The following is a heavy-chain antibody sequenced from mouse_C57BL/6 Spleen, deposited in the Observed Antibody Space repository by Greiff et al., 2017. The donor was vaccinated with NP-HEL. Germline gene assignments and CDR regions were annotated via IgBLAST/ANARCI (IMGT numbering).Heavy chain of an antibody. V-gene: IGHV3-6*01. D-gene: IGHD1-1*01. CDR3: ASYYYGSSGFAY. J-gene: IGHJ3*01. CDR2: ISYDGSN. Sequence: EVQRVESGPGLVKPSQSLSLTCSVTGYSITSGYYWNWIRQFPGNKLEWMGYISYDGSNNYNPSLKNRISITRDTSKNQFFLKLNSVTTEDTATYYCASYYYGSSGFAYWGQGTLVTVSA. CDR1: GYSITSGYY.